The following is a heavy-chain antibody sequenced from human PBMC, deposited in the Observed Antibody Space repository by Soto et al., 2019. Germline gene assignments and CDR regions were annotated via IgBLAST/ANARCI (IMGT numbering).Heavy chain of an antibody. CDR3: ARAYCGGDCYPPYGMDV. D-gene: IGHD2-21*02. CDR2: MSPNSGNT. CDR1: GYTFTSYD. V-gene: IGHV1-8*01. J-gene: IGHJ6*02. Sequence: ASVKVSCKASGYTFTSYDINWVRQATGQGLEWMGWMSPNSGNTGYAQKFQGRVTMTRNTSISTAYMELSSLRSEDTAVYYCARAYCGGDCYPPYGMDVWGQGTTVTVSS.